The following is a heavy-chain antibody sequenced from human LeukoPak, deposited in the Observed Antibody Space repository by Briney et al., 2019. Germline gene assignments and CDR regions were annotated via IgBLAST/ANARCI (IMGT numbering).Heavy chain of an antibody. CDR3: ARDRGDYSSGWYDYFDY. V-gene: IGHV1-2*02. CDR2: INPNSGGT. Sequence: ASVKVSCKASGYTFTGYYMHWVRQAPGQGLEWMGWINPNSGGTNYAQKFQGRVTMTRDTSISTAYMELSRLRSDDTAVYYCARDRGDYSSGWYDYFDYWGQGTLVTVSS. D-gene: IGHD6-19*01. CDR1: GYTFTGYY. J-gene: IGHJ4*02.